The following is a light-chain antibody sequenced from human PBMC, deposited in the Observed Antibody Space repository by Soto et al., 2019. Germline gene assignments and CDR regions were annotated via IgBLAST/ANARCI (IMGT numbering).Light chain of an antibody. CDR1: SSNIGNNY. CDR3: GTWDSSLSAVV. J-gene: IGLJ2*01. Sequence: QSVFPQPPSVSAAPGQKVTISCSGSSSNIGNNYVSWYQQLPGTAPKLLIYDNNKRPSGIPDRFSGSKSGTSATLGITGLQTGDEADYYCGTWDSSLSAVVFGGGTKLTVL. V-gene: IGLV1-51*01. CDR2: DNN.